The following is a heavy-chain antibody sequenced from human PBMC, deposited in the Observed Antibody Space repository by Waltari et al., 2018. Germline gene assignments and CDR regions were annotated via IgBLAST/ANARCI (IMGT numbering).Heavy chain of an antibody. CDR3: ARQLEPPAVDY. J-gene: IGHJ4*02. V-gene: IGHV4-39*01. CDR1: GGSISSSSYY. Sequence: QLQLQESGPGLVTPSETLSRTCTVPGGSISSSSYYSGWIRQPPGKGLEWIGSIYYSGSTYYNPSLKSRVTISVDTSKNQFSLKLSSVTAADTAVYYCARQLEPPAVDYWGQGTLVTVSS. CDR2: IYYSGST. D-gene: IGHD1-1*01.